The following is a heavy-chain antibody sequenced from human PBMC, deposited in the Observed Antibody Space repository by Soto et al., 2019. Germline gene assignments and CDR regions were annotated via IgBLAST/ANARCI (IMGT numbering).Heavy chain of an antibody. V-gene: IGHV2-5*02. CDR3: ACSCYSWSYYGLDY. D-gene: IGHD1-26*01. J-gene: IGHJ4*02. CDR2: IYWDDDK. Sequence: QITLKESGPTLVRPTQTLTLTCTISGFSLSTSGGGVGWIRQPSGKALEWLALIYWDDDKCYSPSLKSRITLNKDTPKKQVVLTMTDMDAGETATYYCACSCYSWSYYGLDYWGQGTLVTVSS. CDR1: GFSLSTSGGG.